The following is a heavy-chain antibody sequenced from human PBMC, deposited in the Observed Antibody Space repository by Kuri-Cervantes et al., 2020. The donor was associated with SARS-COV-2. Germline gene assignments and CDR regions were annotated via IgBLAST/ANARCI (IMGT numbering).Heavy chain of an antibody. CDR1: GFTFSTYS. D-gene: IGHD4-17*01. V-gene: IGHV3-48*01. Sequence: GGSLRLSCATSGFTFSTYSMNWVRQAPGKGLEWVSYISGSSSRIYYADSVKGRFTISRDYAKSSVYLQMKSLRAEDTAVYYCARDEDYAFDYWGQGTLVTVSS. CDR2: ISGSSSRI. J-gene: IGHJ4*02. CDR3: ARDEDYAFDY.